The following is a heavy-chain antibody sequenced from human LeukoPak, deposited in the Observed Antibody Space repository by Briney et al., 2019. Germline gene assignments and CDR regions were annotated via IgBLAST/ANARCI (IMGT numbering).Heavy chain of an antibody. V-gene: IGHV3-53*01. CDR2: VYVGGTT. D-gene: IGHD6-19*01. Sequence: PGGSLRLSCAASGFSVSNIYMTWVRQAPGKGLEWVSVVYVGGTTYYADSVKGRFTLFRDNSENTLYLQMNSLTAEDTAVYFCAFRSARHGIGLDYWGQGTLVTISS. CDR3: AFRSARHGIGLDY. J-gene: IGHJ4*02. CDR1: GFSVSNIY.